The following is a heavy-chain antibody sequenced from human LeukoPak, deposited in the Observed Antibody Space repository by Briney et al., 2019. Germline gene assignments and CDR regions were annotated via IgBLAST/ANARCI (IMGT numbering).Heavy chain of an antibody. CDR1: GGSISSYY. Sequence: SEALSLTCTVSGGSISSYYWSWIRQPPGKGLEWIGYIYYSGSTNYNPSLKSRVTISVDTSKNQFSPKLSSVTAADTAVYYCATGIQTIFGVVIPDAFDIWGQGTMVTVSS. CDR3: ATGIQTIFGVVIPDAFDI. CDR2: IYYSGST. D-gene: IGHD3-3*01. V-gene: IGHV4-59*01. J-gene: IGHJ3*02.